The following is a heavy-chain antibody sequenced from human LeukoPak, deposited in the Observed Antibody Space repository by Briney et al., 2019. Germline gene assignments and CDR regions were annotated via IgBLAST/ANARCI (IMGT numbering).Heavy chain of an antibody. CDR3: ARGYGGIYYYYMDV. CDR1: GGSISSSNW. J-gene: IGHJ6*03. CDR2: INHSGST. Sequence: SETLSLTCAVSGGSISSSNWWSWVRQTPGKGLEWIGEINHSGSTNYNPSLKSRVTISVDTSKNQFSLKLRSVTAADTAVYYCARGYGGIYYYYMDVWGKGTTVTVSS. D-gene: IGHD3-16*01. V-gene: IGHV4-4*02.